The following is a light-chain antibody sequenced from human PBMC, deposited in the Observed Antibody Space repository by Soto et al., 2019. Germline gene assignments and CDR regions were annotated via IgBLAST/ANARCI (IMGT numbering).Light chain of an antibody. CDR3: QQRYNWLT. CDR2: NAS. CDR1: QSVSTY. Sequence: EIVLTQSPVTLSLSPGDRATFSCRASQSVSTYLAWYQQRGGQAPTLLIYNASDRATGIPARFSGSGSGTDFTLTISTLEPEDSAVYYCQQRYNWLTFGQGTKLEI. V-gene: IGKV3-11*01. J-gene: IGKJ2*01.